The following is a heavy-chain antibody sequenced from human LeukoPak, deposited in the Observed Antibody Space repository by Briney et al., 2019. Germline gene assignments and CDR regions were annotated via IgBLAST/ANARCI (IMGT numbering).Heavy chain of an antibody. V-gene: IGHV3-30*18. CDR3: SKDAAALTSGIAASSHEY. D-gene: IGHD6-25*01. CDR2: ISHSGVVK. Sequence: SGPSLRLSCTASGYTFSDYGMHWVRQAPGKGLEWLSVISHSGVVKFYADSVKGRFIISRDNSKNTVYLQMNNLADEDTAVYYCSKDAAALTSGIAASSHEYWGQGTLVIVSS. J-gene: IGHJ4*02. CDR1: GYTFSDYG.